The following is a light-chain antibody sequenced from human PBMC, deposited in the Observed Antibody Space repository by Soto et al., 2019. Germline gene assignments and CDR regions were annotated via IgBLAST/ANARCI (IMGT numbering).Light chain of an antibody. J-gene: IGLJ2*01. CDR2: EVS. CDR3: SSYAGSPVV. CDR1: SGDVGNYNY. Sequence: QSVLTQPPSASGSPGQSVTISCTGTSGDVGNYNYVSWYQQHPGQAPKLVIYEVSERPSGVPDRFSGSKSGNTASLTVSGLQAEDEAIYYCSSYAGSPVVFGGGTKLTVL. V-gene: IGLV2-8*01.